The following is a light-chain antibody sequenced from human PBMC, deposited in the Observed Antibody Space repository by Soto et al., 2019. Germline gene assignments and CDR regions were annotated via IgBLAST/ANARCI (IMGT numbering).Light chain of an antibody. Sequence: EIALTQSPGTLSLSPGERATLSCRASQSVSSSYLAWYQQKPGQAPRLLIYGASSRATGIPDRFSGSGSGTDFTLTISRLEPEDFAVYYCQQYGSSPPTWTFGQGTKVDIK. V-gene: IGKV3-20*01. CDR3: QQYGSSPPTWT. CDR1: QSVSSSY. CDR2: GAS. J-gene: IGKJ1*01.